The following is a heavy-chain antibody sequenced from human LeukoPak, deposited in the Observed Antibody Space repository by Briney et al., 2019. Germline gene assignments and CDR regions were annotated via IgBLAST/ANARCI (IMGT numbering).Heavy chain of an antibody. CDR3: AKAASSSWPSYYYGMDV. CDR1: GYTVTSYY. V-gene: IGHV1-46*01. J-gene: IGHJ6*02. Sequence: ASVKVSCKASGYTVTSYYMHWVRQAPGQGLEWMGVLNPSGGSTSYAQKFQGRATLTRATSTSTVYMELSSLRVDDTAVYYCAKAASSSWPSYYYGMDVWGQGTTVTVSS. D-gene: IGHD6-13*01. CDR2: LNPSGGST.